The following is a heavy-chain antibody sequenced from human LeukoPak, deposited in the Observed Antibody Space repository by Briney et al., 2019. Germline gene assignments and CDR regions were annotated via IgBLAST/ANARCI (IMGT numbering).Heavy chain of an antibody. CDR1: GVSISSSSYY. V-gene: IGHV4-39*07. CDR2: IYYSGST. Sequence: SETLSLTCTVSGVSISSSSYYWGWIRQPPGKGLAWIGSIYYSGSTYYNPSLKSRVTISVDRSKNQFSLKLSSVTAADTAVYYCARGGTDYGDYVFDYWGQGTLVTVSS. J-gene: IGHJ4*02. D-gene: IGHD4-17*01. CDR3: ARGGTDYGDYVFDY.